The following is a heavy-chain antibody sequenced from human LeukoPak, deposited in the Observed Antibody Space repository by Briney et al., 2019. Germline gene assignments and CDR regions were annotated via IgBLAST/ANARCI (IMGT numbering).Heavy chain of an antibody. J-gene: IGHJ5*02. D-gene: IGHD2-15*01. Sequence: GESLKISCKGSGYSFTSYWIGWVRQMPGKGLEWMGIIYPGDSDTRYSPSFQGQVTISADKSLSTAYLQWSSLKASDTAMYYCARHGLGYCSSGTCYLEAWGQGTLVTVSS. CDR3: ARHGLGYCSSGTCYLEA. CDR1: GYSFTSYW. CDR2: IYPGDSDT. V-gene: IGHV5-51*01.